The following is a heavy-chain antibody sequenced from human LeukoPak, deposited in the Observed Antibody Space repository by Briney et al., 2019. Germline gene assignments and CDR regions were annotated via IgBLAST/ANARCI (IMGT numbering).Heavy chain of an antibody. V-gene: IGHV4-34*01. Sequence: PSETLSLTCAVYGGSFSGYYWSWIRQPPGKGLEWIGEINHSGSTNYNPSLKSRVTISVDTSKNQFSLKLSPVTAADTAVYYCARQGIAAAGNQAFDYWGQGTLVTVSS. CDR2: INHSGST. J-gene: IGHJ4*02. D-gene: IGHD6-13*01. CDR1: GGSFSGYY. CDR3: ARQGIAAAGNQAFDY.